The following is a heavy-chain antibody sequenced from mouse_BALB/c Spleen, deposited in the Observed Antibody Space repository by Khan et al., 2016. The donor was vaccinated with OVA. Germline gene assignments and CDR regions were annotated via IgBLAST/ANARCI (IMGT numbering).Heavy chain of an antibody. D-gene: IGHD1-1*01. CDR3: ARKNGSDFDY. CDR2: INPHIGET. Sequence: EVQLQESGPELVKPGASVKISCKASGYSFTGYFMNWVMQSHGKSLEWIGRINPHIGETFYNQKFKGKAILTVDESSSTVHMELRSLASEDSAVYYCARKNGSDFDYWGHGTTLTVSS. CDR1: GYSFTGYF. V-gene: IGHV1-20*02. J-gene: IGHJ2*01.